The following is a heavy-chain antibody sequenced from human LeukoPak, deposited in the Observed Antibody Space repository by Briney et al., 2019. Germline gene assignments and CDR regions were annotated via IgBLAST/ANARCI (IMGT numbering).Heavy chain of an antibody. V-gene: IGHV1-2*02. J-gene: IGHJ4*02. CDR2: INLNSGGT. CDR3: ARDSIAAAGLSFDY. D-gene: IGHD6-13*01. Sequence: GASVKVSCKASGYTFTDYYMHWVRQAPGQGLEWMGWINLNSGGTNYAQKFQGRVTMTRGTSISTAYMEVSRLISDDTAVYYCARDSIAAAGLSFDYWGQGTLVAVSS. CDR1: GYTFTDYY.